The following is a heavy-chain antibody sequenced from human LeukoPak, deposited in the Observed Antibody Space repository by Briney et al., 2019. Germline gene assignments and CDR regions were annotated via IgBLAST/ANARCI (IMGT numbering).Heavy chain of an antibody. CDR2: ISTSGGSI. CDR3: ARDLGLWYYDSSGSGPPN. D-gene: IGHD3-22*01. V-gene: IGHV3-48*03. J-gene: IGHJ4*02. Sequence: GGSLRLSCAASGFTFSNYEMNWVRQAPGKGRKGVSYISTSGGSIYYADSVKGRFTISRDNAKNSVVLQMNSLRGEDTAVYYCARDLGLWYYDSSGSGPPNWGQGTLVTVSS. CDR1: GFTFSNYE.